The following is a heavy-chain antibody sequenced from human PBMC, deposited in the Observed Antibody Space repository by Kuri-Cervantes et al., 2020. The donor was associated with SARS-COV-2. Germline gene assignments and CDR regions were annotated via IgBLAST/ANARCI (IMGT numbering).Heavy chain of an antibody. CDR1: GGTFNSYG. CDR3: AREGGAEGAFDI. V-gene: IGHV1-18*01. D-gene: IGHD3-16*01. J-gene: IGHJ3*02. CDR2: ISAYNGNT. Sequence: ASVKVSCKASGGTFNSYGISWVRQAPGQGLEWMGWISAYNGNTNYAQKLQGRVTMTTDTSTSTAYMELSRLRSDDTAVYYCAREGGAEGAFDIWGQGTMVTVSS.